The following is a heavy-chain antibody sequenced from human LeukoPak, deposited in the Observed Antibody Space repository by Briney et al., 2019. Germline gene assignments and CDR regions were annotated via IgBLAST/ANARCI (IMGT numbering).Heavy chain of an antibody. J-gene: IGHJ4*02. CDR3: AKGGKWDVTPFDY. Sequence: PGGSLRLSCAASGFTFSNAWMNWVRQAPGKGLEWVSAISGSGGSTYYADSVKGRFTISRDNSKNTLYLQMNSLRAEDTAVYYCAKGGKWDVTPFDYWGQGTLVTVSS. D-gene: IGHD1-26*01. V-gene: IGHV3-23*01. CDR2: ISGSGGST. CDR1: GFTFSNAW.